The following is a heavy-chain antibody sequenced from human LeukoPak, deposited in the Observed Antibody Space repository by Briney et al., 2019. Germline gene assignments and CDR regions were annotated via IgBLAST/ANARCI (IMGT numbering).Heavy chain of an antibody. V-gene: IGHV3-30*18. J-gene: IGHJ4*02. CDR2: ISYDGSNK. D-gene: IGHD2-15*01. CDR3: TKGCRYCSGGSQDY. Sequence: GGSLRLSCAASGFTFSSYGMHWVRQAPGKGLEWVAIISYDGSNKYYADSVKGRFTISRDNSKNTLYLQMNSLRAEDTAVYYCTKGCRYCSGGSQDYWGQGTLVAVSP. CDR1: GFTFSSYG.